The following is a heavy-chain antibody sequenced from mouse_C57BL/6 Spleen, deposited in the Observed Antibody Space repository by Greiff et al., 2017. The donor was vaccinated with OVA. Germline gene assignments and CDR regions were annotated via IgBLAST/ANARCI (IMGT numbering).Heavy chain of an antibody. Sequence: EVMLVESEGGLVQPGSSMKLSCTASGFTFSDYYMAWVRQVPEKGLEWVANINYDGSSTYYLDSLKSRFIISRDNAKNILYLQMSSLKSEDTATYYCARDDYYGSSEAMDYWGQGTSVTVSS. CDR3: ARDDYYGSSEAMDY. CDR2: INYDGSST. CDR1: GFTFSDYY. V-gene: IGHV5-16*01. D-gene: IGHD1-1*01. J-gene: IGHJ4*01.